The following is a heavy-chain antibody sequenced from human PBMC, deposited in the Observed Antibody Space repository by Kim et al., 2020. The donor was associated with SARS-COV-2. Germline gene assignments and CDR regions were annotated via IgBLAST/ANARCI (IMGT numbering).Heavy chain of an antibody. Sequence: SETLSLTCTVSGGSISSYYWSWIRQPPGKGLEWIGYIYYSGSTNYNPSLKSRVTISVDTSKNQFSLKLSSVTAADTAVYYCARWRIAAAGGWFDPWGQGTLVTVSS. CDR3: ARWRIAAAGGWFDP. V-gene: IGHV4-59*08. CDR2: IYYSGST. CDR1: GGSISSYY. J-gene: IGHJ5*02. D-gene: IGHD6-13*01.